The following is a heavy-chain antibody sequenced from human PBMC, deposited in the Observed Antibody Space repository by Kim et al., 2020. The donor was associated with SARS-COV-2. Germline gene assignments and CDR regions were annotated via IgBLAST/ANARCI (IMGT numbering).Heavy chain of an antibody. CDR2: IAHDSTAT. D-gene: IGHD3-3*01. J-gene: IGHJ4*02. Sequence: GGSLRLSCAASGFTFSTYWMSWVRQAPGKGLEWVANIAHDSTATYYVDSVKCRFTISRDNAKKSLYLQMNSLRAEDTAVYYCTRVLGGADVNEYWGQGIL. CDR1: GFTFSTYW. CDR3: TRVLGGADVNEY. V-gene: IGHV3-7*01.